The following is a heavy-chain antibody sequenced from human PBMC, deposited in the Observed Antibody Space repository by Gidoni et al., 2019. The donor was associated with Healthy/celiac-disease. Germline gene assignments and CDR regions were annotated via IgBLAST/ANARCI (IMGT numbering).Heavy chain of an antibody. J-gene: IGHJ6*02. CDR3: AREGLFRGVRGYYYGRDV. Sequence: QVQLQESGPGLVKPSETLSLTCTVSGYSISSGYYWGWIRQPPGKGLEWIGVIYHSGSPYYTPSLKSRVTISVNTPKNQFSRKLSSVTAADTAVYYCAREGLFRGVRGYYYGRDVWGQGTTVTVSS. CDR1: GYSISSGYY. D-gene: IGHD3-10*01. CDR2: IYHSGSP. V-gene: IGHV4-38-2*02.